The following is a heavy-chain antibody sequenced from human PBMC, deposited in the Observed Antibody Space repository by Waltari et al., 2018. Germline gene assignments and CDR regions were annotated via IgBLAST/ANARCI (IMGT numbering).Heavy chain of an antibody. D-gene: IGHD2-2*01. V-gene: IGHV3-7*05. CDR3: ARSVGWAINMPPQLDY. Sequence: EVQLVESGGELVQPGGSLRVSCAASGFTFGDYWMTWVRQAPGKGLEWVANINQGGNEQYYVESVKGRFIISRDNSKNSLYLQMNSLRAEDTAMYYCARSVGWAINMPPQLDYWGQGTLVTVSS. CDR2: INQGGNEQ. J-gene: IGHJ4*02. CDR1: GFTFGDYW.